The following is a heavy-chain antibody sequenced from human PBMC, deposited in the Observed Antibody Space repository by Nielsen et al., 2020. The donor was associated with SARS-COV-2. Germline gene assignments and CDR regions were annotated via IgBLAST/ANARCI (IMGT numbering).Heavy chain of an antibody. CDR2: INPSGGST. J-gene: IGHJ5*02. D-gene: IGHD3-16*02. CDR1: GYTFTSYY. V-gene: IGHV1-46*01. CDR3: ARDGRYYDYVWGSYRPPGGWFDP. Sequence: ASVKVSCKASGYTFTSYYMHWVRQAPGQGLEWMGIINPSGGSTSYAQKFQGRVTMTRDTSTSTVYMELSSLRSEDTAVYYCARDGRYYDYVWGSYRPPGGWFDPWGQGTLVTVSS.